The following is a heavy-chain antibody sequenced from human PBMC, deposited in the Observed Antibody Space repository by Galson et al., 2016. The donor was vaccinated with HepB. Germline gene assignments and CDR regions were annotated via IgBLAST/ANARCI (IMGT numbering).Heavy chain of an antibody. CDR1: GGSISSGYYY. D-gene: IGHD2-8*02. V-gene: IGHV4-31*03. CDR2: ISYSGST. J-gene: IGHJ6*02. CDR3: ARDHCTGGVCYSSPWYYGMDV. Sequence: TLSLTCTVSGGSISSGYYYWSWIRKLPGKGLEWIGYISYSGSTDYNPSLQSRVTISADTSKNQFSLKLTSVTAADTAVYYCARDHCTGGVCYSSPWYYGMDVWGQGTTVTVSS.